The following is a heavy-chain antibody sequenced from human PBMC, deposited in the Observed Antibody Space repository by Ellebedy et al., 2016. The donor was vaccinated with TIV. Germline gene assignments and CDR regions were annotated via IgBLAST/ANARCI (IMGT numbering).Heavy chain of an antibody. D-gene: IGHD1-1*01. J-gene: IGHJ6*03. CDR1: GFTFGDYA. Sequence: SLKISCAASGFTFGDYAMHWVRQVPGKGLEWVSGISWNGYSIAYEDSVKGRFTVSRDNARNSLYLQMTSLRADDSALYYCAKDSEELEYFFYMDVWGKGTTVTVSS. CDR3: AKDSEELEYFFYMDV. CDR2: ISWNGYSI. V-gene: IGHV3-9*01.